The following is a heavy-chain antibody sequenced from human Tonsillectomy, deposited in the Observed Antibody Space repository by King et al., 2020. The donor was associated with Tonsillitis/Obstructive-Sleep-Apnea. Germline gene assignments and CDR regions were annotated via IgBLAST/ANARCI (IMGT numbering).Heavy chain of an antibody. V-gene: IGHV3-9*01. CDR3: ARDNRHDPYLLELFDY. CDR2: ISWNSGNI. D-gene: IGHD1-7*01. Sequence: VQLVESGGGLVQPGKSLRLSCAASGFSFDDYAMHWVRQAPGKGLEWVSGISWNSGNIVYADSVKGRFTISRDNAKNSLYLQMNSLRVEDTASYYCARDNRHDPYLLELFDYWGQGTLVTVSS. J-gene: IGHJ4*02. CDR1: GFSFDDYA.